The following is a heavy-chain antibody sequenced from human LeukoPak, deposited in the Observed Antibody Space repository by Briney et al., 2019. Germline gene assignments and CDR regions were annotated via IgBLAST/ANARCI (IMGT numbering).Heavy chain of an antibody. V-gene: IGHV3-30*03. Sequence: PGGSLRLSCAASGFALSSFGMHWVRQAPGKGLEWVAVISFDGSKKYYGDSVKGRFTISRDNSKNMVYLQMNSLRTDDTALYYCARGGQITSSGGWDFEFWGQGTLVSVSS. CDR3: ARGGQITSSGGWDFEF. D-gene: IGHD6-19*01. CDR2: ISFDGSKK. J-gene: IGHJ4*02. CDR1: GFALSSFG.